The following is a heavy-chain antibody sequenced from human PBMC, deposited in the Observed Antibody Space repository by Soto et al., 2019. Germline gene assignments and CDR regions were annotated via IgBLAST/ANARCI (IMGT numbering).Heavy chain of an antibody. Sequence: QVQLVQSGAEVKKPGASVKVSCKASGYTFTSYGISWVRQAPGQGLEWMGWISAYNGNTNYAQKLQGRVTMTTDTSXSXXYMELRSLRSDDTAVYYCARGGYFDWSNYYYGMDVWGQGTTVTVSS. CDR1: GYTFTSYG. D-gene: IGHD3-9*01. J-gene: IGHJ6*02. V-gene: IGHV1-18*01. CDR2: ISAYNGNT. CDR3: ARGGYFDWSNYYYGMDV.